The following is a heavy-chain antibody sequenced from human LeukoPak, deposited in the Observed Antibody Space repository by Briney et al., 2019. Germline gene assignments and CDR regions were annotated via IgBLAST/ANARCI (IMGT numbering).Heavy chain of an antibody. V-gene: IGHV3-23*01. D-gene: IGHD6-13*01. J-gene: IGHJ2*01. CDR1: GFIFSSYA. CDR2: ISGSGGST. Sequence: GGSLRLSCAASGFIFSSYAMSWVRQAPGKGLEWVSAISGSGGSTYYADSVKGRFTISRDNSKNTLYLQMNSLRAEDTAVYYCAKKVPRIAAAGHWYFDLWGRGTLVTVSS. CDR3: AKKVPRIAAAGHWYFDL.